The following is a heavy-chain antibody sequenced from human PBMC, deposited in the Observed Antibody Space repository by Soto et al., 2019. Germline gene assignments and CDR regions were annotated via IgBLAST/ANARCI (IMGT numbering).Heavy chain of an antibody. J-gene: IGHJ2*01. CDR1: GGSISHYY. CDR3: ARGGSSWSGAWYFDL. D-gene: IGHD6-13*01. Sequence: QVQLQESGPGLVKPSETLPLTCTVSGGSISHYYWSWIRQPPGKGLEWIGYIYYSGSANYNPSLKSRVIISVDTSKNQFSLKLSSVTAADTAVYFCARGGSSWSGAWYFDLWGRGTLVTVSS. V-gene: IGHV4-59*01. CDR2: IYYSGSA.